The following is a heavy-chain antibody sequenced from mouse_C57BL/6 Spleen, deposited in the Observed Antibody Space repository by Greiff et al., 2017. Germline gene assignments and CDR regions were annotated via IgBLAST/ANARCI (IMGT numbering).Heavy chain of an antibody. D-gene: IGHD1-1*01. CDR1: GYTFTSYW. CDR2: INPNSGST. V-gene: IGHV1-64*01. CDR3: ARGTAVEATYYAMDY. J-gene: IGHJ4*01. Sequence: QVQLQQPGAELVKPGASVKLSCKASGYTFTSYWMHWVKQRPGQGLEWIGMINPNSGSTNYNEKFKSKATLTVDKSSSTAYMQLSSLTYEDSAVYYCARGTAVEATYYAMDYWGQGTTVTVSS.